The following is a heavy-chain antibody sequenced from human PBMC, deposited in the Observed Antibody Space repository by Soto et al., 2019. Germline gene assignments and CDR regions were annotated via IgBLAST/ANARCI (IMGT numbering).Heavy chain of an antibody. Sequence: QVQLVESGGGVVQPGRSLRLSCAASGFTFSSYAMHWVRQAPGKGLEWVAVISYDGSNKYYADSVKGRFTISRDNSKNTLYLQMNSLSAEDTAVYYCARETHYYDISDYFDYWGQGTLVTVSS. CDR2: ISYDGSNK. J-gene: IGHJ4*02. CDR3: ARETHYYDISDYFDY. V-gene: IGHV3-30-3*01. D-gene: IGHD3-22*01. CDR1: GFTFSSYA.